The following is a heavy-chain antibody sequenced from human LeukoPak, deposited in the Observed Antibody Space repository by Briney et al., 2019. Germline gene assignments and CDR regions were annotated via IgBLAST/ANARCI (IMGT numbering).Heavy chain of an antibody. CDR2: ISSSGSTL. CDR1: GFTFSSYW. V-gene: IGHV3-48*01. Sequence: GGSLRLSCAASGFTFSSYWMNWVRQAPGKGLEWLSYISSSGSTLYYADSVKGRFTISRDNSKNTLYLQMNSLRAEDTAVYYCAKAGIYDYVWGSYLVEWGQGTLVTVSS. CDR3: AKAGIYDYVWGSYLVE. J-gene: IGHJ4*02. D-gene: IGHD3-16*01.